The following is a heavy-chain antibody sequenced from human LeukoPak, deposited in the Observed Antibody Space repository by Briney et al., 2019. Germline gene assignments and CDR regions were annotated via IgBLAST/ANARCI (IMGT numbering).Heavy chain of an antibody. CDR2: MNPNSGNT. CDR3: ARAGFWSKAYYYYYYMDV. CDR1: GYTFTSYD. D-gene: IGHD3-3*01. Sequence: ASVKVSCKASGYTFTSYDINWVRQATGQGLEWMGWMNPNSGNTGYAQKFQGRVTMTRNTSISTAYMELSSLGSEDTAVYYCARAGFWSKAYYYYYYMDVWGKGTTVTVSS. V-gene: IGHV1-8*01. J-gene: IGHJ6*03.